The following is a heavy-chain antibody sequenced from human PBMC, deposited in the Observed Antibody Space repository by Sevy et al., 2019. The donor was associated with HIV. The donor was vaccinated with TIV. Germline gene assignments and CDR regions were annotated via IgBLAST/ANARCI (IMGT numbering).Heavy chain of an antibody. CDR1: GFTFNTHA. J-gene: IGHJ3*01. CDR2: ISGPGLST. CDR3: AKALNPALVSMIEVVLRTLKGFDV. Sequence: GGSLRLSCAASGFTFNTHAMTWVRQAPGKGLEWVSVISGPGLSTYYADSVKGRFTISRDNSKNTLYLQMNSLRADDSATYYCAKALNPALVSMIEVVLRTLKGFDVWGQGTMVTVSS. V-gene: IGHV3-23*01. D-gene: IGHD3-22*01.